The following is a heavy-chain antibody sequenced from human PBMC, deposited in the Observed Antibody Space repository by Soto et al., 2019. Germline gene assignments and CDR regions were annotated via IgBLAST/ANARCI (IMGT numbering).Heavy chain of an antibody. D-gene: IGHD2-15*01. J-gene: IGHJ6*02. CDR1: GFTFTSSA. CDR3: AAEGYCSGGSCRDYYYYGMDV. V-gene: IGHV1-58*01. Sequence: VASVKVSCKASGFTFTSSAVQWVRQARGQRLEWIGWIVVGSGNTNYAQKFQERVTITRDMSTSTAYMELSSLRSEDTAVYYCAAEGYCSGGSCRDYYYYGMDVWGQGTTVTVSS. CDR2: IVVGSGNT.